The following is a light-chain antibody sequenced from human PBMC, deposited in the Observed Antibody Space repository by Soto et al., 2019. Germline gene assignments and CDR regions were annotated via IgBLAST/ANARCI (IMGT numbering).Light chain of an antibody. V-gene: IGKV1-5*03. CDR2: RAS. J-gene: IGKJ1*01. CDR1: QSISNW. Sequence: DIQMTQSPSTLSASVGDRVTITCRASQSISNWLAWYQQKPGKAPNLVIYRASSLESGVPSRFSGSGSGTEFTLPISSRKPEDFATYYCKQYNSYWTFGQGTKGEIK. CDR3: KQYNSYWT.